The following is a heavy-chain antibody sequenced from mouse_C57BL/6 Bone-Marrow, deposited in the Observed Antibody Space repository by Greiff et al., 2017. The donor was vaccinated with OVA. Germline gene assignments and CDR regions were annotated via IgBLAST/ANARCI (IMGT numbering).Heavy chain of an antibody. CDR1: GYTFTSYW. D-gene: IGHD1-1*01. Sequence: QVQLQQPGAELVRPGCSVKLSCKASGYTFTSYWMHWVKQRPIQGLEWIGNIDPSDSETHYNQKFKDKATLTVDKSSSTDYMKLSSLTSEDSAVYYCARFYYGWYFDVWGKGTTVTVSS. J-gene: IGHJ1*03. V-gene: IGHV1-52*01. CDR2: IDPSDSET. CDR3: ARFYYGWYFDV.